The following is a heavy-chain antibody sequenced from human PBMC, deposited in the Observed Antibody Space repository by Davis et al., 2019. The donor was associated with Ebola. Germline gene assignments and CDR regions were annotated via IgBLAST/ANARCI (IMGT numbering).Heavy chain of an antibody. J-gene: IGHJ5*02. CDR1: GFIFNTYC. CDR3: ARSPPVGATYNWFDP. CDR2: ISSSSSFI. D-gene: IGHD1-26*01. V-gene: IGHV3-21*01. Sequence: GGSLRLSCAASGFIFNTYCMNWVRQAPGKGLEWVSSISSSSSFIDYADSVKGRFTVSRDNAKNLLYLEMNSLRAEDTAVYYCARSPPVGATYNWFDPWGQGTLVTVSS.